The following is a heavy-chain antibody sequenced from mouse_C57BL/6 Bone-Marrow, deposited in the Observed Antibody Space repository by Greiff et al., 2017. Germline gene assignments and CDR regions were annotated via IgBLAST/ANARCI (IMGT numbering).Heavy chain of an antibody. CDR2: IYPGGGYT. V-gene: IGHV1-63*01. J-gene: IGHJ1*03. CDR1: GYTFTNYW. Sequence: VQLQESGAELVRPGPSVKMSCKASGYTFTNYWIGWAKQRPGHGLEWIGDIYPGGGYTNYNEKFKGKATLTADKSSSTAYMQFSSLTSEDSAIYYCARENWGGNFDVWGTGTTVTVSS. D-gene: IGHD4-1*01. CDR3: ARENWGGNFDV.